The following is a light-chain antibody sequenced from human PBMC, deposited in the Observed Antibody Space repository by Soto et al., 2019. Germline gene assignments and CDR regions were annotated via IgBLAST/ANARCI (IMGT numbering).Light chain of an antibody. J-gene: IGKJ1*01. Sequence: DIQMTQSPSSLSASVGDRVTITCRASQSISSYLNWYQQKPGKAPKLLIYAASSLQSGVPSRFSGSGSGTDFTLTISSLQPEDFATYYCQQSYSTPWTFGQGTKEEIK. CDR1: QSISSY. V-gene: IGKV1-39*01. CDR3: QQSYSTPWT. CDR2: AAS.